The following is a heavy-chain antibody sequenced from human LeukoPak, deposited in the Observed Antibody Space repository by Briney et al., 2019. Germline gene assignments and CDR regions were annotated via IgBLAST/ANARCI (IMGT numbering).Heavy chain of an antibody. J-gene: IGHJ4*02. CDR3: ARDRRYNYGYGFDY. CDR2: IYSGTST. CDR1: GFTVSSNY. Sequence: GGSLRLSCAASGFTVSSNYMSWVRQAPGKGLEWVSVIYSGTSTNYADSVKGRFTISRDNSKNTLFLQMNSLRAEGTALYYCARDRRYNYGYGFDYWGQGTLVTVSS. V-gene: IGHV3-53*01. D-gene: IGHD5-18*01.